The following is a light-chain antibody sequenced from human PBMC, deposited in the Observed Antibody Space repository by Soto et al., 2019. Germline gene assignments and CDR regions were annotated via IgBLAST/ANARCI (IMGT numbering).Light chain of an antibody. Sequence: DIVMTQSPDSLAGSLGERATINCKSSQSVLYSSNNKNYLAWYQQKLGQPPKLLIYWASSRESGVPDRFSGSGSGTDFTLTISSLQAEDVAVYYCQQYYSTPRTFGQGTKVEIK. J-gene: IGKJ1*01. CDR3: QQYYSTPRT. V-gene: IGKV4-1*01. CDR1: QSVLYSSNNKNY. CDR2: WAS.